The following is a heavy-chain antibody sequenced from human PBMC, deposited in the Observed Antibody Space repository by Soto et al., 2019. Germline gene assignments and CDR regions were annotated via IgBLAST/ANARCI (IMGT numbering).Heavy chain of an antibody. D-gene: IGHD5-12*01. Sequence: GGSLRLSCAASGFTFSSYAMHWVRQAPGKGLEWVAVISYDGSNKYYADSVKGRFTISRDNSKNTLYLQMNSLRAEDTAVYYCARAGRWLQSGPSDYWGQGTLVTVSS. CDR3: ARAGRWLQSGPSDY. CDR1: GFTFSSYA. J-gene: IGHJ4*02. V-gene: IGHV3-30-3*01. CDR2: ISYDGSNK.